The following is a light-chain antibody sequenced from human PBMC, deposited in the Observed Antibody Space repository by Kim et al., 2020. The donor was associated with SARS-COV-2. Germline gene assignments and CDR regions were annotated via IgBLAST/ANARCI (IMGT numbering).Light chain of an antibody. CDR1: KLGDKY. Sequence: SVSKGQTASITCAGEKLGDKYACWYQQKPGQSPVLVIYQDSKRPSGIPERFSGSNSGNTATLTISGTQAMDEADYYCQAWDSSTVVFGGGTKLTVL. V-gene: IGLV3-1*01. CDR3: QAWDSSTVV. J-gene: IGLJ2*01. CDR2: QDS.